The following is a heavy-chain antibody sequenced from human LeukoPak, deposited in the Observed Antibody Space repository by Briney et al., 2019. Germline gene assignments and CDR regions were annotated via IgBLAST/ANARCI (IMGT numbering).Heavy chain of an antibody. CDR1: GFTFSSYG. V-gene: IGHV3-33*01. CDR3: ARAPSPLLLYDY. J-gene: IGHJ4*02. D-gene: IGHD3-22*01. Sequence: GRSLRLSCAASGFTFSSYGMHWVRQAPGKGLEWVAVIWYDGSNKYYADSVKGRFTISRDNSKNTLYLQMNSLRAEDTAVYYCARAPSPLLLYDYWGQGTLVTVSS. CDR2: IWYDGSNK.